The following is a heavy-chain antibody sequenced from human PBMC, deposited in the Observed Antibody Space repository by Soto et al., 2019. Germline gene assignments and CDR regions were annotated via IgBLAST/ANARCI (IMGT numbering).Heavy chain of an antibody. CDR2: IYYSGST. D-gene: IGHD3-10*01. Sequence: SETLSLTCTVSGGSISSSSYYWGWIRQPPGKGLEWIGSIYYSGSTYYNPSLKSRVTISVDTSKNQFSLKLSSVTAADTAVYYCARWEYYYGSGRMKETDYWGQGTLVTVSS. CDR1: GGSISSSSYY. V-gene: IGHV4-39*01. CDR3: ARWEYYYGSGRMKETDY. J-gene: IGHJ4*02.